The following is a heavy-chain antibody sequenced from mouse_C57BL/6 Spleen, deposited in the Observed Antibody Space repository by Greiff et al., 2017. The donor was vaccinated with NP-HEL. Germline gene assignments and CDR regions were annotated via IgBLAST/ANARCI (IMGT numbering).Heavy chain of an antibody. CDR1: GYTFTSYW. CDR2: IHPNSGNT. CDR3: ARARTGDAMDY. V-gene: IGHV1-64*01. Sequence: VKLQQPGAELVKPGASVKLSCKASGYTFTSYWMHWVKQRPGQGLEWIGMIHPNSGNTNYNEKFKSKATLTVDKSSSTAYLQLSRLTSEDSAVYYCARARTGDAMDYWGQGTSVTVSS. J-gene: IGHJ4*01. D-gene: IGHD3-3*01.